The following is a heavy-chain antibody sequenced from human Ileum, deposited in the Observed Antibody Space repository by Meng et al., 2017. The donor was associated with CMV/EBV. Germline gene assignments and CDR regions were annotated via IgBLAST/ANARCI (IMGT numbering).Heavy chain of an antibody. CDR2: INREGSDT. CDR1: ELTFSNYW. V-gene: IGHV3-74*01. Sequence: SLRLSCEAAELTFSNYWMYWVRLVAGKGLEWVSRINREGSDTTSADFAKRRFTVSRDNAKNTLFLQMNSLRAEDTAVYYCITSWIDPWGQGILVTVSS. CDR3: ITSWIDP. J-gene: IGHJ5*02.